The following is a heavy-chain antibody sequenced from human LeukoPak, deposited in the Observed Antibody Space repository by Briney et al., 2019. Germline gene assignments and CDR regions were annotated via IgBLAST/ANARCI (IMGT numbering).Heavy chain of an antibody. Sequence: SVKVSCKASGYTFTGYYMHWVRQAPGQGLEWMGGIIPIFGTANYAQKFQGRVTITADKSTSTAYMELSSLRSEDTAVYYCARDGSGSFFDPWGQGTLVTVSS. CDR2: IIPIFGTA. CDR1: GYTFTGYY. D-gene: IGHD3-10*01. J-gene: IGHJ5*02. CDR3: ARDGSGSFFDP. V-gene: IGHV1-69*06.